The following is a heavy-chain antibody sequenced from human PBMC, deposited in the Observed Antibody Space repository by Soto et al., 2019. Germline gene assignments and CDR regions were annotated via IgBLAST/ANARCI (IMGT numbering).Heavy chain of an antibody. Sequence: SVKVSCKASGGAFSSFGISWVRQAPGQGLEWMGGIIPVFGRPNYAQRFRGRLTITADESTNTSYMELIDLTSEDTAVYYCAREASGYDFWGQGTQVTVSS. CDR2: IIPVFGRP. CDR1: GGAFSSFG. CDR3: AREASGYDF. J-gene: IGHJ1*01. V-gene: IGHV1-69*13. D-gene: IGHD5-12*01.